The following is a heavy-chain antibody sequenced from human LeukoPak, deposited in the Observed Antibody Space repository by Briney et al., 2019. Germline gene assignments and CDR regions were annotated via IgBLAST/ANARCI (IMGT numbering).Heavy chain of an antibody. V-gene: IGHV4-34*01. CDR2: INHSGST. CDR3: ARGRDIVVVVAAPWYYFDY. D-gene: IGHD2-15*01. CDR1: GGSFSVYY. J-gene: IGHJ4*02. Sequence: TSETLSLTCAVYGGSFSVYYWSWIRQPPGKGLEWIGEINHSGSTNYNPSLKSRVTISVDTSKNQFSLKLSSVTAADTAVYYCARGRDIVVVVAAPWYYFDYWGQGTLVTVSS.